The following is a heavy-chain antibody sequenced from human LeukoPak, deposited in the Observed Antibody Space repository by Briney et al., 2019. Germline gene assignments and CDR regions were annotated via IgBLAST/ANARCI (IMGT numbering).Heavy chain of an antibody. CDR3: TRDWDLSTKQYKSYFDC. CDR2: IRSKANSYAT. J-gene: IGHJ4*02. V-gene: IGHV3-73*01. D-gene: IGHD1-1*01. CDR1: GFTFSGSA. Sequence: GGSLRLSCAASGFTFSGSAMHWVRQASGKGLEWVVRIRSKANSYATAYAASVKGRFTISRDDSKNTAYLQMNSLKTEDTAVYYCTRDWDLSTKQYKSYFDCWGQGTLVTVSS.